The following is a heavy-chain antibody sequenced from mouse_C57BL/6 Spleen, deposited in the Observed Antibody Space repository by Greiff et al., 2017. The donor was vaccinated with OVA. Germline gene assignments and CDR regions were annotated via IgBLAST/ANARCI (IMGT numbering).Heavy chain of an antibody. CDR1: GYTFTDYE. J-gene: IGHJ3*01. Sequence: QVQLKQSGAELVRPGASVTLSCKASGYTFTDYEMHWVKQTPVHGLEWIGAIDPETGGTAYNQKFKGKAILTADKSSSTAYMELRSLTSEDSAVYYCTTLYDYDGAYWGQGTLVTVSA. D-gene: IGHD2-4*01. V-gene: IGHV1-15*01. CDR2: IDPETGGT. CDR3: TTLYDYDGAY.